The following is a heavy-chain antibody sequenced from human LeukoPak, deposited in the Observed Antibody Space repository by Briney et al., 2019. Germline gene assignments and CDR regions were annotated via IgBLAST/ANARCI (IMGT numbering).Heavy chain of an antibody. D-gene: IGHD3-22*01. J-gene: IGHJ3*02. CDR1: GFTFSSHG. CDR2: ISTSSSYI. Sequence: PGGSLRLSCAASGFTFSSHGMNWVRQAPGKGLEWVSSISTSSSYIYYADSVKGRFTISRDNAKNSLFLQMDSLRADDTAVYYCARADSSGYYLVGGFDIWGQGTIVTVSS. V-gene: IGHV3-21*01. CDR3: ARADSSGYYLVGGFDI.